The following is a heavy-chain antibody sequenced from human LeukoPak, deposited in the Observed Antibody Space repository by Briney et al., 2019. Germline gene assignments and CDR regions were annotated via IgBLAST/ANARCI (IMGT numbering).Heavy chain of an antibody. Sequence: GGSLRLSCAASGFTFSSYAMNWVRQAPGKGLEWVSIISGSGGSTYYADSVKGRFTISRDNSKNTLYLQMNSLRAEDTAVYYCAKEMKYYYDSSGSSNDYWGQGTLVTVSS. CDR3: AKEMKYYYDSSGSSNDY. J-gene: IGHJ4*02. CDR1: GFTFSSYA. CDR2: ISGSGGST. D-gene: IGHD3-22*01. V-gene: IGHV3-23*01.